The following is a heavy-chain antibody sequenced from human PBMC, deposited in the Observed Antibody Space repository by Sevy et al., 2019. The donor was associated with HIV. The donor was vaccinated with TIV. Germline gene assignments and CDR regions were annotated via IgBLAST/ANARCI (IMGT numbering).Heavy chain of an antibody. Sequence: GGSLRLSCAASGFTFSSYGMHWVRQAPGKGLEWVAVISYDGSNKYYADSVKGRFNISRDNSKNTLYLQMNSLRAEDTAVYYWAKGPGIAAAGTLDYWGQGTLVTVSS. D-gene: IGHD6-13*01. CDR2: ISYDGSNK. V-gene: IGHV3-30*18. CDR3: AKGPGIAAAGTLDY. CDR1: GFTFSSYG. J-gene: IGHJ4*02.